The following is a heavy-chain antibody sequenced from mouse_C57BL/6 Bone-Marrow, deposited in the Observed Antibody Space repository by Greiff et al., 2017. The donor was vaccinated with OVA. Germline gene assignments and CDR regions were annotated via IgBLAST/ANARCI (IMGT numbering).Heavy chain of an antibody. Sequence: QVQLKESGAELVKPGASVKLSCKASGYTFTSYWMHWVKQRPGQGLEWIGMIHPNSGSTNYNEKFKSKATLTVDKSSSTAYMQLSSLTSEDAAVYYCARIYYGSRDFDYWGQGTTLTVSS. D-gene: IGHD1-1*01. CDR1: GYTFTSYW. V-gene: IGHV1-64*01. CDR3: ARIYYGSRDFDY. CDR2: IHPNSGST. J-gene: IGHJ2*01.